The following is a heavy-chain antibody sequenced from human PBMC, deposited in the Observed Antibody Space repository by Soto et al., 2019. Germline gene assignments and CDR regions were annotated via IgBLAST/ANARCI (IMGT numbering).Heavy chain of an antibody. Sequence: SVKVSCKASGFTFTSSAMQWVRQARGQRLEWIGWIVVGSGNTNYAQKFQERVTITRDMSTSTAYMELSSLRSEDTAVYYCAADPEADSSYYYYYYMDVWGKGTTVTVSS. CDR2: IVVGSGNT. V-gene: IGHV1-58*02. CDR3: AADPEADSSYYYYYYMDV. CDR1: GFTFTSSA. J-gene: IGHJ6*03. D-gene: IGHD6-13*01.